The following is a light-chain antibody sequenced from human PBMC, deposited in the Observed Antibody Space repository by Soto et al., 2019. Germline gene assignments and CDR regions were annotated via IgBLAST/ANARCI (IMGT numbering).Light chain of an antibody. CDR3: MQATQFPWT. V-gene: IGKV2-24*01. J-gene: IGKJ1*01. CDR1: QSLVHSDGNTY. CDR2: RVS. Sequence: DIVMTQTPLSSPVTLGQPASISCRSSQSLVHSDGNTYLFWLQQRPGQPPRVLIYRVSNRFSGVPDRISGSGAGTDFTLKISRVEAEDVGVYYCMQATQFPWTFGQGPRVEIK.